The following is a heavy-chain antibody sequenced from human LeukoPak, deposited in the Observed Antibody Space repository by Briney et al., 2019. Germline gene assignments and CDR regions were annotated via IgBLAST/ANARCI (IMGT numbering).Heavy chain of an antibody. CDR1: GGSFSGYY. Sequence: SETLSLTCAVYGGSFSGYYWSWIRQPPGKGLEWIGEINHSGSTNYNPSLKSRVTISVDTSKNQFSLNLSSVTAADTAVYYCARGDYGDYVSNWFDPWGQGTLVTVSS. CDR3: ARGDYGDYVSNWFDP. D-gene: IGHD4-17*01. J-gene: IGHJ5*02. CDR2: INHSGST. V-gene: IGHV4-34*01.